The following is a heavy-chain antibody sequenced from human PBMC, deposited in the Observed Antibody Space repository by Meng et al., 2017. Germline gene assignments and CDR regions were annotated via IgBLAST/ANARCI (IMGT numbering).Heavy chain of an antibody. V-gene: IGHV1-3*01. Sequence: VQLLQTGAEVKKPVASVKLSGMSTGSTFTSYAMHWVLQAPGQRLEWMGWINAGNGNTKYSQKFQGRVTITRDTSASTAYMELSSLRSEDTAVYYCARNIDFWGQGTLVTVSS. J-gene: IGHJ4*02. CDR3: ARNIDF. CDR1: GSTFTSYA. CDR2: INAGNGNT.